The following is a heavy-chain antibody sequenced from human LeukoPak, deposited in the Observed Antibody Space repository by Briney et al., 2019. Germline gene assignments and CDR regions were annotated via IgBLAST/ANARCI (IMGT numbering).Heavy chain of an antibody. CDR3: ARLSTIFGVVNYGMDV. D-gene: IGHD3-3*01. J-gene: IGHJ6*02. CDR1: GFTVSSNY. Sequence: GGSLRLSCAASGFTVSSNYMSWVRQAPGKGLEWVSVIYSGGSTYYADSVKGRFTISRDNSKNTLYLQMNSLRAEDTAVYYCARLSTIFGVVNYGMDVWGQGTTVTVSS. CDR2: IYSGGST. V-gene: IGHV3-66*01.